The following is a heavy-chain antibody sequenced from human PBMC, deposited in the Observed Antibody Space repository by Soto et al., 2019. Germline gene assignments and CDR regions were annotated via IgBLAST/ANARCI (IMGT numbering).Heavy chain of an antibody. D-gene: IGHD2-2*01. Sequence: EVQLLESGGGLVQPGGSLRLSCAASGFTFSSYAMSWVRQAPGKGLEWVSAISGSGGSTYYADSVKGRFTISRDNSKNPLYLQMNSLRAEDTAVYYCAKGEVGIVVVPAILFDYWGQGTLVTVSS. CDR2: ISGSGGST. J-gene: IGHJ4*02. V-gene: IGHV3-23*01. CDR3: AKGEVGIVVVPAILFDY. CDR1: GFTFSSYA.